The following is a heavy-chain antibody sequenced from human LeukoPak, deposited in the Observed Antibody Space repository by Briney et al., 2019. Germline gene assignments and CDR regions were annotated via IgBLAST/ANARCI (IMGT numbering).Heavy chain of an antibody. V-gene: IGHV3-53*01. J-gene: IGHJ4*02. CDR3: ARSRRDCSSTSCYLAY. Sequence: GGSLRLSCAASGFTVSSNYMSWVRQAPGKGLEWVSVIYSGGSTYYADSVKGRFTISSDNSKNTLYLQMNSLRAEDTAVYYCARSRRDCSSTSCYLAYWGQGTLVTVSS. CDR2: IYSGGST. CDR1: GFTVSSNY. D-gene: IGHD2-2*01.